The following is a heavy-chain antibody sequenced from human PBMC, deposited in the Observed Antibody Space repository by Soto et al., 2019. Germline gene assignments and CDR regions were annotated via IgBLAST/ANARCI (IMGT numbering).Heavy chain of an antibody. Sequence: GGSLRLSCAASGFTFSSYAMSWVRQAPGKGLEWVSAISGSGGSTYYADSVKGRFTIPRDNSKNTLYLQMNSLRAEDTAVYYCAKDGEYYDSSGHWGQGTLVTVSS. D-gene: IGHD3-22*01. CDR2: ISGSGGST. V-gene: IGHV3-23*01. J-gene: IGHJ4*02. CDR3: AKDGEYYDSSGH. CDR1: GFTFSSYA.